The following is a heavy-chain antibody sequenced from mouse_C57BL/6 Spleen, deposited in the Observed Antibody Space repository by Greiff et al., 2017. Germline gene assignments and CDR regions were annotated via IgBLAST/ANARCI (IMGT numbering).Heavy chain of an antibody. CDR3: AREREPYYYAMDY. Sequence: EVQLQQSGPELVKPGASVKIPCKASGYTFTDYNMDWVKQSHGKSLEWIGVINPYNGGTSYNQKFKGKATLTVDKSSSTAYMELNSLTSEDSAVYYCAREREPYYYAMDYWGQGTSVTVSS. CDR1: GYTFTDYN. J-gene: IGHJ4*01. CDR2: INPYNGGT. V-gene: IGHV1-19*01. D-gene: IGHD6-1*01.